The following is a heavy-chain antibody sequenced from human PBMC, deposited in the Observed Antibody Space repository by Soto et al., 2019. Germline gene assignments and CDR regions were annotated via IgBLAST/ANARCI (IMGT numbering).Heavy chain of an antibody. J-gene: IGHJ5*02. V-gene: IGHV2-5*01. CDR1: GFSLRTSGVG. D-gene: IGHD6-19*01. CDR2: IYWNDDK. Sequence: SGPTLVNPTHTLTLTCIFSGFSLRTSGVGVGWIRQPPGKALEWLGFIYWNDDKRYSPSLKSRLTITKDTSKNQVVLTMTNMDPLEKATYYCAKSGSSGWYGWFDPSGQGTLVTVSS. CDR3: AKSGSSGWYGWFDP.